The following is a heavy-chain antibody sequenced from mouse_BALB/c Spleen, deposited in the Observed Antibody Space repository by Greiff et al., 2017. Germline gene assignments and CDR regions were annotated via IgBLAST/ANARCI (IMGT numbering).Heavy chain of an antibody. CDR3: ARNYDGYYGRFAY. J-gene: IGHJ3*01. V-gene: IGHV1-80*01. CDR1: GYAFSSYW. D-gene: IGHD2-3*01. Sequence: VQLQQSGAELVRPESSVKISCKASGYAFSSYWMNWVKQRPGQGLEWIGQIYPGDGDTNYNGKFKGKATLTADKSSSTAYMQLSSLTSEDSAVYFCARNYDGYYGRFAYWGQGTLVTVSA. CDR2: IYPGDGDT.